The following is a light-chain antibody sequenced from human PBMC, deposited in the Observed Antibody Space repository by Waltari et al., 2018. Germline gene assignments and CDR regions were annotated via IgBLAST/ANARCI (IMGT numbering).Light chain of an antibody. CDR1: SSDIGGYDY. V-gene: IGLV2-14*01. J-gene: IGLJ1*01. CDR2: EVT. Sequence: QSALTQPASVSGSPGQSITISCTGTSSDIGGYDYVSWYQQHPGKAPKLLIYEVTNRPSGVSNRFLGSKSGNTASLAISGLQPEDEADYYCSSYTRRNTPSSVFGTGTQVTVL. CDR3: SSYTRRNTPSSV.